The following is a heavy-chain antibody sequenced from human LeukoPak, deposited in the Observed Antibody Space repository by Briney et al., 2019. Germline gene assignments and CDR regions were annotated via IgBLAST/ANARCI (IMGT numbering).Heavy chain of an antibody. Sequence: GGSLRLSCAASGFTFSDAWMTWVRQAPGKGLEWVGRIKSNTAGGTTDYATPVKGRFIFSRDDSKNTLYLQMNSLKTEDTAMYYCTTAFPRVAAGIDYWGQGTLVTVSS. CDR3: TTAFPRVAAGIDY. J-gene: IGHJ4*02. CDR1: GFTFSDAW. CDR2: IKSNTAGGTT. V-gene: IGHV3-15*01. D-gene: IGHD6-13*01.